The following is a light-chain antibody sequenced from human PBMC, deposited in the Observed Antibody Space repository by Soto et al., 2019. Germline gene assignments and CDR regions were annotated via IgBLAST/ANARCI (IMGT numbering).Light chain of an antibody. CDR2: EFS. CDR3: SSYTSSSTQV. CDR1: SSDVGGYNY. V-gene: IGLV2-14*01. J-gene: IGLJ1*01. Sequence: QSALTQPASVSGSPGQSITISCTGTSSDVGGYNYVSWYQQPPGKAPKLMIYEFSNRPSGVSNRFSGSKSGNTASLTISGLQAEDEADYYCSSYTSSSTQVFGTGTKVTVL.